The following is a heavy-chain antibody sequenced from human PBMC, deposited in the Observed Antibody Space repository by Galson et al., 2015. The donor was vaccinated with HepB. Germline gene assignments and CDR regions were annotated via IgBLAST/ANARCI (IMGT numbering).Heavy chain of an antibody. CDR1: GFTFSSYS. J-gene: IGHJ6*02. Sequence: SLRLSCAASGFTFSSYSMNWVRQAPGKGLEWVSYISSSSSTIYYADSVKGRFTISRDNAKNSLYLQMNSLRDEDTAVYYCARDWVYRLHYYYGMDVWGQGTTVTVSS. CDR2: ISSSSSTI. D-gene: IGHD5/OR15-5a*01. V-gene: IGHV3-48*02. CDR3: ARDWVYRLHYYYGMDV.